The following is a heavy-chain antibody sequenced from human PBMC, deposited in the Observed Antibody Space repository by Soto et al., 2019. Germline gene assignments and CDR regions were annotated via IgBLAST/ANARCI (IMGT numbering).Heavy chain of an antibody. CDR1: GFPFDDYG. CDR3: ARAPGYYGDFFDF. V-gene: IGHV3-20*04. CDR2: INRDGGST. Sequence: PGGSLRLSCAASGFPFDDYGMSWVRQAPGRGLEWVSGINRDGGSTGYADSVKGRFTISRDNAKNSLYLQMNSLRAEDTAFYYCARAPGYYGDFFDFWGQGTLVPVSS. J-gene: IGHJ4*02. D-gene: IGHD4-17*01.